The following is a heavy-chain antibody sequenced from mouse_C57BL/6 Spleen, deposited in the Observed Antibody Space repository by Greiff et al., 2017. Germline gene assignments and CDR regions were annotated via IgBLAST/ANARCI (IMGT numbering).Heavy chain of an antibody. J-gene: IGHJ1*03. V-gene: IGHV1-39*01. D-gene: IGHD1-1*01. CDR1: GYSFTDYN. Sequence: EVKLLESGPELVKPGASVKISCKASGYSFTDYNMNWVKQSNGKSLEWIGVINPNYGTTSYNQKFKGKATLTVDQSSSTAYMQLNSLTSEDSAVYYCAREGGSSYVRYWDFGVWGTGTTVTVST. CDR2: INPNYGTT. CDR3: AREGGSSYVRYWDFGV.